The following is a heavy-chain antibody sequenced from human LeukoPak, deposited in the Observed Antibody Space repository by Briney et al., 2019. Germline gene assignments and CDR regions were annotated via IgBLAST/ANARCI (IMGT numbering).Heavy chain of an antibody. CDR3: ARDCPLYSSSSSWFDP. V-gene: IGHV3-30*01. CDR1: GFTFSSYA. D-gene: IGHD6-6*01. CDR2: ISYDGSNK. J-gene: IGHJ5*02. Sequence: GRSLRLSCAASGFTFSSYAMHWVRQAPGKGLEWVAVISYDGSNKYYADSVKGRFTISRDNSKNTLYLQMNSLRAEDTAVYYCARDCPLYSSSSSWFDPWGQGTLVTVSS.